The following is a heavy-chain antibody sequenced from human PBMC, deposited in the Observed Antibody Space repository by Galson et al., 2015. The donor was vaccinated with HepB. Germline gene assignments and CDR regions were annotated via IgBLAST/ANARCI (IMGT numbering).Heavy chain of an antibody. CDR1: FSSYA. J-gene: IGHJ6*02. Sequence: FSSYAMPWVRQAPGKGLKWVAVISYDGSNKYYADSVKGRFTISRDNSKNTLYLQMNSLRAEDTAVYYCARGGDYGDYGQSPYGMDVWGQGTTVTVSS. CDR3: ARGGDYGDYGQSPYGMDV. D-gene: IGHD4-17*01. V-gene: IGHV3-30*04. CDR2: ISYDGSNK.